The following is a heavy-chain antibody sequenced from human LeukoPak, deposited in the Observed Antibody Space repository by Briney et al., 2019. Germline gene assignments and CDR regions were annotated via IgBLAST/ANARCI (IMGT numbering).Heavy chain of an antibody. D-gene: IGHD3-9*01. CDR3: ARSGVTIFGSGPNAFDI. J-gene: IGHJ3*02. CDR2: IIPIFGTA. CDR1: GGTFSSYA. V-gene: IGHV1-69*05. Sequence: SVKVSCKASGGTFSSYAISWVRQAPGQGLEWMGGIIPIFGTANYAQKFQGRVTITTDESTSTAYMELSSLRSEDTAVYYCARSGVTIFGSGPNAFDIWGQGTMVTVSS.